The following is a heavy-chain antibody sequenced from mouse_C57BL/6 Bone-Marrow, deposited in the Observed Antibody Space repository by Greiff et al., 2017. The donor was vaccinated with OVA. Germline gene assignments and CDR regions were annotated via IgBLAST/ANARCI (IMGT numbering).Heavy chain of an antibody. J-gene: IGHJ1*03. CDR1: GFNIKNTY. Sequence: EVQLQQSVAELVRPGASVKLSCTASGFNIKNTYMHWVKQRPEQGLEWIGRIDPANGNTKYAPKFQGKATITADTAANTAYLQLSSLTSEDTAIYYCARGWGFLYWYFDVWGTGTTVTVSS. CDR3: ARGWGFLYWYFDV. CDR2: IDPANGNT. V-gene: IGHV14-3*01. D-gene: IGHD1-1*02.